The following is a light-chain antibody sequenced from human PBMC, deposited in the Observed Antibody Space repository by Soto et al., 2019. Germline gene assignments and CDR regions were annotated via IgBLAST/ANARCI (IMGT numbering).Light chain of an antibody. CDR3: HQRANWPPT. CDR1: QSVSSS. CDR2: DAS. Sequence: EIVLTQSPATLSLSPGERATLSCRASQSVSSSLAWYQQKSGQGPRLLIYDASNRATGIPARFSGSGSGTDFTLTIRSLEPEDFAVYYCHQRANWPPTFGQGTRLEIK. V-gene: IGKV3-11*01. J-gene: IGKJ2*01.